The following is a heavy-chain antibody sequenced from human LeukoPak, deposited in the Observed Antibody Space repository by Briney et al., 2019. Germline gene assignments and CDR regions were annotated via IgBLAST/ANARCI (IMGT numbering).Heavy chain of an antibody. CDR1: GFTFSAYT. D-gene: IGHD7-27*01. Sequence: PGGSLRLSCASSGFTFSAYTMNWVRQAPGKGLEWVSCISTSSSYMYYADSVKGRFTISRDNAKNSLYLQMNSLRAEDTAVYYCAKDLNWGLFDYWGQGTLVTVSS. CDR2: ISTSSSYM. V-gene: IGHV3-21*01. J-gene: IGHJ4*02. CDR3: AKDLNWGLFDY.